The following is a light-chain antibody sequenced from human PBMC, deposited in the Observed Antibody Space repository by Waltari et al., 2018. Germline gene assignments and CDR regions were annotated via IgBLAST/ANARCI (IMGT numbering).Light chain of an antibody. V-gene: IGLV1-40*01. CDR3: QSFDTSLGVL. J-gene: IGLJ2*01. CDR2: GNI. CDR1: SSNMGAGYD. Sequence: QSALTQPTSVSGAPGQRVTISCTGSSSNMGAGYDVNWYQQLPGTAPKLLIYGNIGPRSRVPDLFSASKSGTWSSLATIELQAEDGGSYYCQSFDTSLGVLFGGGTKLTVL.